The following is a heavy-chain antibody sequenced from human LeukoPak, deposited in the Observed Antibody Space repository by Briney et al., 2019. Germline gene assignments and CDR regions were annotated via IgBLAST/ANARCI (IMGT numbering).Heavy chain of an antibody. Sequence: GGSLRLSCAASGFTFSSCSMNWVRQAPGKGLEWVSSISSSSSYIYYADSVKGRFTISRDNAKNSLYLQMNSLRAEDTAVYYCARDSVRGVIIPFDYWGQGTLVTVSS. J-gene: IGHJ4*02. CDR2: ISSSSSYI. CDR1: GFTFSSCS. D-gene: IGHD3-10*01. CDR3: ARDSVRGVIIPFDY. V-gene: IGHV3-21*01.